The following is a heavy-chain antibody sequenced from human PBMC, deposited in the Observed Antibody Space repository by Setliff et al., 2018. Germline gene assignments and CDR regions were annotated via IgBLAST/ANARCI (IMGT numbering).Heavy chain of an antibody. CDR1: GGSISSSSYY. CDR3: ARGVAAAGPFDY. V-gene: IGHV4-39*01. D-gene: IGHD6-13*01. J-gene: IGHJ4*02. CDR2: IYYSGST. Sequence: SETLSLTCTVSGGSISSSSYYWGWIRQPPGKGLEWIGSIYYSGSTYYNPSLKSRVTISVDTSKNQFSLKLSSVTAADTAVYYCARGVAAAGPFDYWGQGTLVTVSS.